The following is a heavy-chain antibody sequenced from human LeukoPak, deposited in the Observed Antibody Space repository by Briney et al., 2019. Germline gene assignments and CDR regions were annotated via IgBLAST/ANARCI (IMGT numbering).Heavy chain of an antibody. V-gene: IGHV3-23*01. CDR2: ISGSGGST. Sequence: PGGSLRLSCAASGFTFSSYSMNWVRQAPGKGLEWVSAISGSGGSTYYADSVKGRFTISRDNSKNTLYLQMNSLRAEDTAVYYCAKGERGEFDYWGQGTLVTVSS. D-gene: IGHD1-1*01. J-gene: IGHJ4*02. CDR3: AKGERGEFDY. CDR1: GFTFSSYS.